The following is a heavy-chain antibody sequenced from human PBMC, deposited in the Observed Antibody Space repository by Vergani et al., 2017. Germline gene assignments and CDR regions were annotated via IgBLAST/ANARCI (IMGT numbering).Heavy chain of an antibody. J-gene: IGHJ4*02. V-gene: IGHV3-73*02. Sequence: EVQLVESGGGLVQPGGSLKLSCAASGFTFSGSAMHWVRQASGKGLEWVGRIRSKANSYATAYAASVKGRFTISRDDSKNTAYLQMNSLKTEDTAVYYCTRQGYSRNFDYWGQGTLVTVSS. CDR3: TRQGYSRNFDY. CDR1: GFTFSGSA. D-gene: IGHD6-13*01. CDR2: IRSKANSYAT.